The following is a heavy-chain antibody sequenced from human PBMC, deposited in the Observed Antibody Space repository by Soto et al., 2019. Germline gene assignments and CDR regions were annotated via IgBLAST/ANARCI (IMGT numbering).Heavy chain of an antibody. J-gene: IGHJ4*02. V-gene: IGHV3-23*01. D-gene: IGHD7-27*01. CDR1: GFTFSSYP. CDR2: ISGTGDSA. Sequence: PGGSLRLSCAASGFTFSSYPMSWVRQAPGKGLEWVSAISGTGDSAYADSVKGRFTISRDNSKNALFLQMNSLRAEDTAIYYCAKVNWEGVRAWGQGTLVTSPQ. CDR3: AKVNWEGVRA.